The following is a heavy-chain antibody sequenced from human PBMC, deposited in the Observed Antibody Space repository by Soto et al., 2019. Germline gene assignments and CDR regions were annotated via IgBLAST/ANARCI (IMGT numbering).Heavy chain of an antibody. V-gene: IGHV3-7*01. CDR3: AVGFGWPADPYYFDY. D-gene: IGHD2-2*01. Sequence: GVAMRLSSAVSGFTFSRYWMSWVRQAPGKGLEWVANIKQDGSEKYYVDSVKGRFTISRDNAKNSLYLQMNSLRAEDTAVYYCAVGFGWPADPYYFDYWGKGTLVTVSS. CDR1: GFTFSRYW. J-gene: IGHJ4*02. CDR2: IKQDGSEK.